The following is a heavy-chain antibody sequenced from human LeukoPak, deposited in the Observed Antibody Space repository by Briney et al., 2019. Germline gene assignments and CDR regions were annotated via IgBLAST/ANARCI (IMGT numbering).Heavy chain of an antibody. Sequence: GASVKVSCKASGGTFSSYAISWVRQAPGQGLEWMGRITPILGIANYAQKFQGRVTITADKSTSTAYMELSSLRSEDTAVYYCARAPYYYDSSGYYSTDAFDIWGQGTMVTVSS. CDR3: ARAPYYYDSSGYYSTDAFDI. V-gene: IGHV1-69*04. J-gene: IGHJ3*02. CDR2: ITPILGIA. CDR1: GGTFSSYA. D-gene: IGHD3-22*01.